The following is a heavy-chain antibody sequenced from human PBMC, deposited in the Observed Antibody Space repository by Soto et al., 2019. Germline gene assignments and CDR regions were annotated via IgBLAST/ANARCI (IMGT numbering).Heavy chain of an antibody. CDR2: MRAKAFGGTT. Sequence: GGSLRLSCKGPGFTFRDYAISWVRQAPGKGLQWVGFMRAKAFGGTTEYATFVKGRFTISRDDSKSVAYLQMNSLETEDTAVYYCTREGAYTSPPYYYFYAMDVWGQGTRVTVSS. CDR1: GFTFRDYA. J-gene: IGHJ6*01. D-gene: IGHD2-2*01. CDR3: TREGAYTSPPYYYFYAMDV. V-gene: IGHV3-49*04.